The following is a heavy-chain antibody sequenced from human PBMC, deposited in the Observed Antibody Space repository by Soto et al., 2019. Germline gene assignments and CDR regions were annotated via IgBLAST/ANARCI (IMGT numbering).Heavy chain of an antibody. J-gene: IGHJ3*02. CDR2: IKSKTDGGTT. D-gene: IGHD1-1*01. Sequence: EVQLVESGGGLVKPGGSLRLSCAASGFTFSNAWMSWVRQAPGKGLEWVGRIKSKTDGGTTACAAPVKGSFSISRDDSKSTLYMQMNSLKTEDTAVYYCTKGTTGTGFGIWGQGTMVTVSS. CDR1: GFTFSNAW. CDR3: TKGTTGTGFGI. V-gene: IGHV3-15*05.